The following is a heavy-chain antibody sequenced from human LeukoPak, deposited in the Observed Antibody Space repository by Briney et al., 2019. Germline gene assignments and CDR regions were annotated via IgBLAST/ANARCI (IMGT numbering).Heavy chain of an antibody. CDR3: TKGGSYAPLDY. CDR1: GFTFSSSA. J-gene: IGHJ4*02. V-gene: IGHV3-23*01. D-gene: IGHD1-26*01. CDR2: ISDSGGST. Sequence: GGSLRLSCAASGFTFSSSAMTWVRQAPGKGLEWVSAISDSGGSTIYTDSVRGRFTISRDNSKNTLYLQMNTLRAEDTAVYYCTKGGSYAPLDYWGQGTLVTVSS.